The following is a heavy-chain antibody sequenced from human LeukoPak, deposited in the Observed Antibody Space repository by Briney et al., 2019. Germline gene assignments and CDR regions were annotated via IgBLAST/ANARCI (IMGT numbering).Heavy chain of an antibody. CDR1: GYTFTGYC. Sequence: ASVKVSCKASGYTFTGYCMHWVRQAPGQGLEWMGWINPNSGGTNYAQKFQGRVTMTRDTSITTAYMELSRLRSDDTAVYYCAPSNCYDHYFDYWGQGTLVTVSS. CDR2: INPNSGGT. J-gene: IGHJ4*02. CDR3: APSNCYDHYFDY. D-gene: IGHD5-12*01. V-gene: IGHV1-2*02.